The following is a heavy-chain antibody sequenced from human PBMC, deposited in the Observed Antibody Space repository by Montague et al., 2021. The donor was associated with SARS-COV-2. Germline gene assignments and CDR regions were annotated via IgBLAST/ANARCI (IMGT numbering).Heavy chain of an antibody. V-gene: IGHV4-39*01. CDR2: IYYSGST. D-gene: IGHD6-19*01. CDR1: GGSISSSSYY. Sequence: SETLSLTCTVSGGSISSSSYYWGWIRQPPGKGLEWIGSIYYSGSTYYNPSLKSRVTISVDTSKNQFSLKLSPVTAADTAVYCCARQENSSGWFKPDAFDIWGQGTMVTVSS. J-gene: IGHJ3*02. CDR3: ARQENSSGWFKPDAFDI.